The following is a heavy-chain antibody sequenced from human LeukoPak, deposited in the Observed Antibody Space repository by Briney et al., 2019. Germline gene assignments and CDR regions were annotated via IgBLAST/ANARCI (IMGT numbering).Heavy chain of an antibody. CDR1: GFTFSGYA. J-gene: IGHJ4*02. CDR3: AGNPGVKDY. Sequence: GGSLRLSCAASGFTFSGYAMSWVRQAPGKGLEWVSVIYSGGSTYYADSVKGRFTISRDNSKNTLYLQMNSLRAEDTAVYYCAGNPGVKDYWGQGTLVTVSS. V-gene: IGHV3-66*02. D-gene: IGHD3-10*01. CDR2: IYSGGST.